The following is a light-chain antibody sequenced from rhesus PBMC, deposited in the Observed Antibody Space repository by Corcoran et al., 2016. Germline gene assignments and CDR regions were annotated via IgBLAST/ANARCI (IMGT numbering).Light chain of an antibody. Sequence: DIQMTQSPSSLSASVGDTVTITCRASQGISTYFAWYQPKPGTAPNLLIYKASTLQSGVPARFSGGGSGTNFTLTISSLQPEDIATDYCQQCNSYPLTFGGGTKVEIK. V-gene: IGKV1-25*01. CDR1: QGISTY. CDR2: KAS. J-gene: IGKJ4*01. CDR3: QQCNSYPLT.